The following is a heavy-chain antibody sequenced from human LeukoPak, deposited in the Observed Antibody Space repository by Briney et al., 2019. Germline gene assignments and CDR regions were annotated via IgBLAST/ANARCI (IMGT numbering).Heavy chain of an antibody. Sequence: GGSLRLSCAASGFTVSSNYMSWVRQAPGKGLEWVSVILSDGSTYYADSVKGRFTISRDDSKNTLYLQMNSLRAEDTAVYYCARGEDAAMITGGYNWFGPWGQGTLVTVSS. D-gene: IGHD5-18*01. CDR1: GFTVSSNY. CDR2: ILSDGST. J-gene: IGHJ5*02. V-gene: IGHV3-53*01. CDR3: ARGEDAAMITGGYNWFGP.